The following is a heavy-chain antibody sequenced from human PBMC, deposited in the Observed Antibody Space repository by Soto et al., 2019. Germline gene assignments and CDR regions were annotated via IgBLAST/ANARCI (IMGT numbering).Heavy chain of an antibody. CDR3: AKERDYYDSSGPIDY. CDR1: GFTFSSYA. CDR2: ISGSGGST. D-gene: IGHD3-22*01. J-gene: IGHJ4*02. V-gene: IGHV3-23*01. Sequence: GGSLRLSCAASGFTFSSYAMSWVRQAPGKGLEWVSAISGSGGSTYYADSVKGRFIISRDNSKNTLYLQMNSLRAEDTAVYYCAKERDYYDSSGPIDYWGQGTLVTVSS.